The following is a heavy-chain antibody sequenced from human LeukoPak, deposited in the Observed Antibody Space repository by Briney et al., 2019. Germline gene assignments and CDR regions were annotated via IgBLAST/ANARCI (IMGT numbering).Heavy chain of an antibody. CDR2: INPNSGGT. CDR1: GYTFTGYY. V-gene: IGHV1-2*02. J-gene: IGHJ3*02. CDR3: ARPKYSSGWYDDAFDI. D-gene: IGHD6-19*01. Sequence: ASVTVSCKASGYTFTGYYMHWVRQAPGQGLEWMGWINPNSGGTNYAQKFQGRVTMTRDTSISTAYMELSRLRSDDTAVYYCARPKYSSGWYDDAFDIWGQGTMVTVSS.